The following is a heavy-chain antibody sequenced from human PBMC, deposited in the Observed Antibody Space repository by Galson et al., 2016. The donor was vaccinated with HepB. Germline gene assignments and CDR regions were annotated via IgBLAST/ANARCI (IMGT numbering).Heavy chain of an antibody. CDR3: ASRGSETLHAFDN. V-gene: IGHV1-3*01. CDR2: INGGNVNT. D-gene: IGHD3-10*01. CDR1: GYTFTSYA. Sequence: SVKVSCKASGYTFTSYALHWVRQAPGQRLEWMGWINGGNVNTKYSQKYQGRVTITRDTSASTAYMELSSLRSEDTAVYFCASRGSETLHAFDNWGQGTMVTVPS. J-gene: IGHJ3*02.